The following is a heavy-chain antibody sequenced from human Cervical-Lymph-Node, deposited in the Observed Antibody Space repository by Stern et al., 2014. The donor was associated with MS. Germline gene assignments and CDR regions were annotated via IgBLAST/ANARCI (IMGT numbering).Heavy chain of an antibody. CDR2: FSVSGGSN. D-gene: IGHD4-17*01. CDR1: GYTFSSYA. V-gene: IGHV3-23*04. CDR3: AKSTVTSLIDY. Sequence: EVQLVESGGGLVQPGRPLGLSCAASGYTFSSYAKRWARPVQGRGLAWVSVFSVSGGSNYRANSVQGRFTISRADSQNTLHLPKNSLRAEDTAVYYWAKSTVTSLIDYWGQGTLVTVSS. J-gene: IGHJ4*02.